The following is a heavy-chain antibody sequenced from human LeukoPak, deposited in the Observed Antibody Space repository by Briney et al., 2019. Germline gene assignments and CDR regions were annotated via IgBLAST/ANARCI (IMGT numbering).Heavy chain of an antibody. Sequence: SETLSLTCAVYGGSFSGYYWSWIRRPPGKGLEWIGEINHSGSTNYNPSLKSRVTISVDTSKNQFSLKLSSVTAADTAVYYCARIAWYYGSGKYFDYWGQGTLVTVSS. J-gene: IGHJ4*02. V-gene: IGHV4-34*01. CDR1: GGSFSGYY. D-gene: IGHD3-10*01. CDR3: ARIAWYYGSGKYFDY. CDR2: INHSGST.